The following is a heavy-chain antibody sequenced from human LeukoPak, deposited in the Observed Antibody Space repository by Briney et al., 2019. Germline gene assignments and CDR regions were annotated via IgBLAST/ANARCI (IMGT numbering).Heavy chain of an antibody. D-gene: IGHD3-10*01. V-gene: IGHV4-59*01. CDR1: GGSIISYY. Sequence: SETLSLTCTVSGGSIISYYWNWIRQPPGKGLEWIGHIYYSGSTNYNPSLKSRVTISVDTSKNQFSLKLSSVTAADTAVYYCARQSYYGSGTHFDYWGQGTLVTVSS. CDR3: ARQSYYGSGTHFDY. J-gene: IGHJ4*02. CDR2: IYYSGST.